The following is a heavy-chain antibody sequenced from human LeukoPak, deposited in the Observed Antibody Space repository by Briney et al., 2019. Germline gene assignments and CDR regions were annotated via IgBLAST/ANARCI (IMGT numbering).Heavy chain of an antibody. D-gene: IGHD2-15*01. CDR3: ARDLIPCSGGSCYSGGRYYYYMDV. CDR1: GFTFSSYG. CDR2: ISYDGSNK. V-gene: IGHV3-30*03. Sequence: GGSLRLSCAASGFTFSSYGMHWVRQAPGKGLEWVAVISYDGSNKYYADSVKGRFTISRDNSKNTLYLQMNSLRAEDTAVYYCARDLIPCSGGSCYSGGRYYYYMDVWGKGTTVTVSS. J-gene: IGHJ6*03.